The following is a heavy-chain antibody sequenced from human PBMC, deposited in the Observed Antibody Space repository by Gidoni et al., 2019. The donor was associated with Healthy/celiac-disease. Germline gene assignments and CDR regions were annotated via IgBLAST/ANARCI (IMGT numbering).Heavy chain of an antibody. CDR3: ATDNHQYGGFDY. CDR2: FDPEDGET. J-gene: IGHJ4*02. V-gene: IGHV1-24*01. D-gene: IGHD3-16*01. Sequence: QVQLVQSGAEVKKPGASVKVYCKVSGDTLAELSMHWVRQAPGKGLEWMGGFDPEDGETIYAQKFQGRVTMTEDTSTDTAYMELSSLRSEDTAVYYCATDNHQYGGFDYWGQGTLVTVSS. CDR1: GDTLAELS.